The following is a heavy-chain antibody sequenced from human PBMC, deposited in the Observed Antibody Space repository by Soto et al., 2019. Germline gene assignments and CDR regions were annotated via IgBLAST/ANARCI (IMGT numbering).Heavy chain of an antibody. CDR2: IRTDTSDM. J-gene: IGHJ4*01. CDR3: ARDSGYGSGSSANHNLAC. D-gene: IGHD3-10*01. Sequence: RWGSLRLSCAASGFTLRSYWINFFRHAPCKCREWFSTIRTDTSDMKYGDSVKGRFTVSRDNAKNSLYLQMDSLRAEDTAVYYFARDSGYGSGSSANHNLACWGRGALVPVSS. V-gene: IGHV3-7*01. CDR1: GFTLRSYW.